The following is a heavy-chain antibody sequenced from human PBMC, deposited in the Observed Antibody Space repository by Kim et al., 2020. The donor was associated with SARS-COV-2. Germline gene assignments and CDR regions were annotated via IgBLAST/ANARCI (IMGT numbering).Heavy chain of an antibody. CDR3: ASLRRGAVAGIIGTSNNWFDP. CDR2: IYYSGST. CDR1: GGSISSSSYY. D-gene: IGHD6-19*01. J-gene: IGHJ5*02. Sequence: SETLSLTCTVSGGSISSSSYYWGWIRQPPGNGLEWIGSIYYSGSTYYNPSLKSRVTISVDTSKNQFSLKLSSVTAADTAVYYCASLRRGAVAGIIGTSNNWFDPWGRGTLVTVSS. V-gene: IGHV4-39*01.